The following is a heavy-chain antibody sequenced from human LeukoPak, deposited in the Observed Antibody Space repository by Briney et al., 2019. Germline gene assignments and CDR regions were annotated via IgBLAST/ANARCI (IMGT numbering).Heavy chain of an antibody. V-gene: IGHV3-20*04. J-gene: IGHJ4*02. CDR3: ARHFYDYVWGSYRYPDY. Sequence: GGSLRLSCAASGFTFDNYGINWVRQAPGKGLEWVSRIHWNGGRTGYADSVKGRFTISRDNAKNSLYLQMNSLRVEDTAVYYCARHFYDYVWGSYRYPDYWGQGTLVTVSS. D-gene: IGHD3-16*02. CDR1: GFTFDNYG. CDR2: IHWNGGRT.